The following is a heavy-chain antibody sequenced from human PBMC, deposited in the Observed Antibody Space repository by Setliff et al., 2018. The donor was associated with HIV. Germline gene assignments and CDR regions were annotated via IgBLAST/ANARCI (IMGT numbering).Heavy chain of an antibody. Sequence: PGESLKISCKGSGSTFANYWIGWVRQMPGKGLEWMGIIYLGDSDTRYSPSFQGQVTISADTSISTTYLQWSSLKASDTAMYYCARQGIMILEGAPHAFDIWGQGTMVTVSS. CDR1: GSTFANYW. D-gene: IGHD3-16*01. V-gene: IGHV5-51*01. J-gene: IGHJ3*02. CDR3: ARQGIMILEGAPHAFDI. CDR2: IYLGDSDT.